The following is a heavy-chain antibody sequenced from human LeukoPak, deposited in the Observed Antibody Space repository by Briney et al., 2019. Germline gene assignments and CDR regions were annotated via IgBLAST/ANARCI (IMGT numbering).Heavy chain of an antibody. CDR3: ARGARIPMVRGVNKYNWFDP. D-gene: IGHD3-10*01. CDR1: GGSFSGYY. J-gene: IGHJ5*02. Sequence: SETLSLTCAVYGGSFSGYYWSWIRQPPGKGLEWIGEINHSGSTNYNPSLKSRVTISVDTSKNQFSLKLSSVTAADTAVYYCARGARIPMVRGVNKYNWFDPWGQGTLVTVSS. V-gene: IGHV4-34*01. CDR2: INHSGST.